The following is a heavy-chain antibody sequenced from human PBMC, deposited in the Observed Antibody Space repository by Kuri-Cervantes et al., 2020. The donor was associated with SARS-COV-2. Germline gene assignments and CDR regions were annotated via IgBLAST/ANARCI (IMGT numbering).Heavy chain of an antibody. CDR1: GFTFSSSW. J-gene: IGHJ4*02. CDR3: ARDLAGGYGSGSEFDY. V-gene: IGHV3-30-3*01. D-gene: IGHD3-10*01. CDR2: ISYDGSNK. Sequence: GVSLWLTCAASGFTFSSSWMHWVCQAPEKGLEWVAVISYDGSNKYYTDSVKGRFTISRDNSKNTLYLQMNSLRAEDTAVYYCARDLAGGYGSGSEFDYWGQGTLVTVSS.